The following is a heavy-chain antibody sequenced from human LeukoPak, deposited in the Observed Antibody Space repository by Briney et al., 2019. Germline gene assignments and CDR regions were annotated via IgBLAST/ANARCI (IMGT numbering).Heavy chain of an antibody. CDR3: SRSTVVTHRLFDY. CDR1: GYSFTSYW. J-gene: IGHJ4*02. Sequence: GESLKISCKGSGYSFTSYWIGWVRQMPGKGLEWMGIIYPGDSDTRYSPSFQGQVTISADKSISTAYLQWSSLKASDTAMYYCSRSTVVTHRLFDYWGQGTLVTVSS. V-gene: IGHV5-51*01. D-gene: IGHD4-23*01. CDR2: IYPGDSDT.